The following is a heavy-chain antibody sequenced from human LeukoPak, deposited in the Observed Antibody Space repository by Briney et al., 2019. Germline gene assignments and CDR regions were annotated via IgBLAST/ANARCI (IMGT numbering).Heavy chain of an antibody. D-gene: IGHD1-26*01. J-gene: IGHJ4*02. Sequence: PSETLSLTCTISGGSISSGSYYWSWIRQPAGKGLEWIGRIYTSGSTNYNPSLKSRVTISVDTSKNQFSLKLSSVTAADTAVYYCAREPVGAPRYFDYWGQGTLVTVSS. CDR2: IYTSGST. CDR1: GGSISSGSYY. CDR3: AREPVGAPRYFDY. V-gene: IGHV4-61*02.